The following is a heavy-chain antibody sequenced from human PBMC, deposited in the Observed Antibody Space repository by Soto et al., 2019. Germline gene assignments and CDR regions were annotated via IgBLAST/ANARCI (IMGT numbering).Heavy chain of an antibody. Sequence: ASVKVSCKASGYTFTSYAMHWVRQAPGQRPEGMGRINGCNGNTKCSQKFQGRVTMTTDTSTSTAYMELSSLRSDDTAVYYCARANPYASYWGQGTLVTVSS. CDR1: GYTFTSYA. V-gene: IGHV1-3*01. CDR2: INGCNGNT. J-gene: IGHJ4*02. CDR3: ARANPYASY. D-gene: IGHD3-16*01.